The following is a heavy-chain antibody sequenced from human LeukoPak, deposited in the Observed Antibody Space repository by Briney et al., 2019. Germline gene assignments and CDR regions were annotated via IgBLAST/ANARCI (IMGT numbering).Heavy chain of an antibody. J-gene: IGHJ4*02. Sequence: ASVKVSCKASGYTFTGYYMHWVRQAPGQGLEWMGRIKPNSGGTNYAQKFQGRVTMTRDTSISAAYMELSRLRSDDTAVYYCARVDTAMVKPFDYWGQGTLVTVSS. CDR2: IKPNSGGT. D-gene: IGHD5-18*01. V-gene: IGHV1-2*06. CDR3: ARVDTAMVKPFDY. CDR1: GYTFTGYY.